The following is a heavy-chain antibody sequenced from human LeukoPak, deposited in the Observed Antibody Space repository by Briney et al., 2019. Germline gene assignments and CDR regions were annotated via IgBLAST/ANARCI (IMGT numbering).Heavy chain of an antibody. V-gene: IGHV4-34*01. CDR3: ARGIAAAGDY. Sequence: RPSETLSLTCAVYGGSFSGYYWSWIRQPPGKGLEWIGEINHSGSTNYNPSLKSRVTTSVDTSKNQFSLKLSSVTAADTAVYYCARGIAAAGDYWGQGTLVTVSS. CDR2: INHSGST. CDR1: GGSFSGYY. J-gene: IGHJ4*02. D-gene: IGHD6-13*01.